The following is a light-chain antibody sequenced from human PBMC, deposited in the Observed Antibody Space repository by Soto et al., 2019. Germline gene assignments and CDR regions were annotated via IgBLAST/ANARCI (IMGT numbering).Light chain of an antibody. Sequence: QSLLTQPASVSGSPGQSVTISCTGTSSDVGGYNYVSWYQQNAGKAPKLTIYDVSNRPSGVSDRFSGSKSGNTASLTISGLQAEDEADYYCSSYTSGTTRYVFGTGTKVTV. J-gene: IGLJ1*01. CDR3: SSYTSGTTRYV. V-gene: IGLV2-14*03. CDR1: SSDVGGYNY. CDR2: DVS.